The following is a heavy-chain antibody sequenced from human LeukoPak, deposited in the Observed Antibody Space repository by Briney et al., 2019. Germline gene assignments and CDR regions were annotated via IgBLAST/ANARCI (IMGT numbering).Heavy chain of an antibody. D-gene: IGHD3-22*01. CDR3: ARAKDRFYDSAYYFDY. J-gene: IGHJ4*02. CDR2: VYYSGSA. Sequence: PSETLSLTCTVAGGSIDSSDYYWGWIRQPPGKGLECIGGVYYSGSAYYTPSLKRRVTISIDTSKNQFSLKLSSVTAAGTAVYYCARAKDRFYDSAYYFDYWGQGTLVTVSS. CDR1: GGSIDSSDYY. V-gene: IGHV4-39*07.